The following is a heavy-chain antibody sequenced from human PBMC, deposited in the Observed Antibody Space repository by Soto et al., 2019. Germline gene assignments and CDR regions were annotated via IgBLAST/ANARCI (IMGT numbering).Heavy chain of an antibody. Sequence: EVQLVASGGGLFQPGGSLRLSCEASGFTFCTYWMHWVRQAPGQGLVWLSRINADGRTTNSAASVRGRFTIPRDNTKNTLVLQVNSRRAEDTAVYYCGPAGKFRLDNWGQGAMVTVSS. CDR3: GPAGKFRLDN. D-gene: IGHD2-2*01. CDR1: GFTFCTYW. J-gene: IGHJ4*02. V-gene: IGHV3-74*01. CDR2: INADGRTT.